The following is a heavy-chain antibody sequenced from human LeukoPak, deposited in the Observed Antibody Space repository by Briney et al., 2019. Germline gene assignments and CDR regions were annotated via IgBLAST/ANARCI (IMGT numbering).Heavy chain of an antibody. J-gene: IGHJ3*02. D-gene: IGHD2-15*01. Sequence: SQTLSLTCAMSGDSVSSNSAAWNWIRQSPSRGLEWLGRTYYRSKWYNDSAGSVKSRLTTNPDTSKNQFSLQLTSVTPEDTAVYYCARGGAGGRDFDIWGQGTMVTVSS. V-gene: IGHV6-1*01. CDR3: ARGGAGGRDFDI. CDR1: GDSVSSNSAA. CDR2: TYYRSKWYN.